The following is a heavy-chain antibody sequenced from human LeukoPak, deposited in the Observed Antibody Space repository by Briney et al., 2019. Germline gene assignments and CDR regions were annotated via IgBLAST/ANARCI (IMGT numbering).Heavy chain of an antibody. D-gene: IGHD2-15*01. CDR2: INPSGGST. Sequence: GASVKVSCKASGYTSTSYYMHWVRQAPGQGLEWMGIINPSGGSTSYAQKFQGRVTMTRDMSTSTVYMELSSLRSEDTAVYYCARESIGYCSGGSCPKFDYWGQGTLVTVSS. J-gene: IGHJ4*02. V-gene: IGHV1-46*01. CDR1: GYTSTSYY. CDR3: ARESIGYCSGGSCPKFDY.